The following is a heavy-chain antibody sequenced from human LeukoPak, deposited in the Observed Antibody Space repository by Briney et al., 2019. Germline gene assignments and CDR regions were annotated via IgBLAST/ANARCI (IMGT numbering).Heavy chain of an antibody. CDR2: ISYDGSNK. V-gene: IGHV3-30-3*01. J-gene: IGHJ4*02. D-gene: IGHD6-6*01. CDR3: TRQAARPYDY. Sequence: TLGLFGEASGCNESSYAIGRVCQAEVKREEWVAVISYDGSNKYYAYSVKGRFTISTDNFNNTLYLHMNSLRTAHTAVFYCTRQAARPYDYWRQGTLVTVSS. CDR1: GCNESSYA.